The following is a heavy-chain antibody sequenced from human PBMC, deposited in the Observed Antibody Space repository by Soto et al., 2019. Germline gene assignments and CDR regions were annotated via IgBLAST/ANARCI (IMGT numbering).Heavy chain of an antibody. CDR3: ASVSGGIAAAGDAFDI. V-gene: IGHV1-18*01. D-gene: IGHD6-13*01. J-gene: IGHJ3*02. CDR2: ISAYNGNT. Sequence: GASVKVSCKASGYTFTSYGISWVRQAPGQGLEWMGWISAYNGNTNYAQKLQGRVTMTTDTSTSTAYMELRSLRSDDTAVYYCASVSGGIAAAGDAFDIWGQGTMVTVS. CDR1: GYTFTSYG.